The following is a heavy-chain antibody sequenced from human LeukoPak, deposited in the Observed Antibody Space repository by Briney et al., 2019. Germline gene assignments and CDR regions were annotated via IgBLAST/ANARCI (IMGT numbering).Heavy chain of an antibody. D-gene: IGHD4-11*01. V-gene: IGHV1-69*13. CDR1: GGTFSSYA. Sequence: VKVSCKASGGTFSSYAISWVRQAPGQGLEWMGGIIPIFGTANYAQKFQGRVTITADESTSTAYMELSSLRSEDTAVYYCARTPYSWSDGTSPFDQWGLGTQVIVSS. J-gene: IGHJ5*02. CDR2: IIPIFGTA. CDR3: ARTPYSWSDGTSPFDQ.